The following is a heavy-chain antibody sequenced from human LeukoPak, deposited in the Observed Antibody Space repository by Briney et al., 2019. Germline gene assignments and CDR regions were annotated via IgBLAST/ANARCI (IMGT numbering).Heavy chain of an antibody. CDR1: GGSISTYY. V-gene: IGHV4-59*01. D-gene: IGHD5-18*01. Sequence: SETLSLTCSVSGGSISTYYWNWIRQTPGRGLEWIGHISYGNTDYNPSLKSRVTISVDTSKNQFSLKLTSVTAADTAVYYCARDKAHSYGRYFDPWGQGALVTVSS. CDR3: ARDKAHSYGRYFDP. J-gene: IGHJ5*02. CDR2: ISYGNT.